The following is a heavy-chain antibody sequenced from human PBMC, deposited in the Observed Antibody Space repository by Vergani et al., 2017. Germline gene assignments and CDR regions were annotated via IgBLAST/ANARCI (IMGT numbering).Heavy chain of an antibody. V-gene: IGHV4-30-4*01. CDR2: IYSSGSPSVLSGST. CDR1: GGSINSGDYY. D-gene: IGHD3-22*01. CDR3: ARGGVDCYYAFFDF. J-gene: IGHJ4*02. Sequence: QVQLQESGPGLVKPSQTLSLTCSVSGGSINSGDYYWSWIRQSPGKGLEWIGYIYSSGSPSVLSGSTDYNPSLKSRVIVSVDTSNNQFSLKLSSVIAADTAVYYCARGGVDCYYAFFDFWGQGTLVTVSS.